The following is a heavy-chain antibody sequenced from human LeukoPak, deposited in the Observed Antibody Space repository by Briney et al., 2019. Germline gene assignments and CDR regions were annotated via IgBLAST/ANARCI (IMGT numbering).Heavy chain of an antibody. Sequence: GGSLRLSCAASGFTFSSYAMSWVRQAPGKGLEWVSAISGSGGSTYYADSVKGRFTISRDNSKNTLYLQMNSLRAEDTAVYYCAKDMEQWLAVAVDYWGQGTLVTVSS. D-gene: IGHD6-19*01. J-gene: IGHJ4*02. CDR3: AKDMEQWLAVAVDY. CDR2: ISGSGGST. CDR1: GFTFSSYA. V-gene: IGHV3-23*01.